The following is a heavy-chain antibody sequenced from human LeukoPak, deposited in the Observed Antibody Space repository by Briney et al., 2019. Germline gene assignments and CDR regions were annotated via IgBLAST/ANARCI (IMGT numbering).Heavy chain of an antibody. Sequence: GGSPRLSCAASGFTFDDYAMHWVRQAPGKGLEWVSGISWNSGSIGYADSVKGRFTISRDNAKNSLYLQLNSLRAEDMALYYCAKGGYSSSSGWFDPWGQGTLVTVSS. CDR1: GFTFDDYA. J-gene: IGHJ5*02. CDR2: ISWNSGSI. CDR3: AKGGYSSSSGWFDP. D-gene: IGHD6-6*01. V-gene: IGHV3-9*03.